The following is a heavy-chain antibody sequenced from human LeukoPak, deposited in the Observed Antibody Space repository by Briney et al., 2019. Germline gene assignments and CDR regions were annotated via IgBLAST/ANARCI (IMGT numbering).Heavy chain of an antibody. V-gene: IGHV3-7*02. CDR2: IKQDGSEK. CDR3: AKVTDYGDPPIGAFDI. J-gene: IGHJ3*02. D-gene: IGHD4-17*01. CDR1: GFTFSSYW. Sequence: GGSLRLSCAASGFTFSSYWMSWVRQAPGKGLDWVANIKQDGSEKYYVDSVKGRFTISRDNAKNSLYLQMNSLRAEDTAVYYCAKVTDYGDPPIGAFDIWGQGTMVTVSS.